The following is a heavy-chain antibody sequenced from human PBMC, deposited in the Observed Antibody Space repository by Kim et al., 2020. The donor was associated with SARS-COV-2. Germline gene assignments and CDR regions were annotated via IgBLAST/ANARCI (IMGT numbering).Heavy chain of an antibody. CDR1: GFTFSSYG. V-gene: IGHV3-33*01. Sequence: GGSLRLSCAASGFTFSSYGMHWVRQAPGKGLEWVAVIWYDGSNKYYADSVKGRFIISRDNSKNTLYLQMNSLRAEDTAVYYCARDEVRRYFDWQHLHYYYYDGMAVWGQGTTVTASS. CDR2: IWYDGSNK. D-gene: IGHD3-9*01. J-gene: IGHJ6*02. CDR3: ARDEVRRYFDWQHLHYYYYDGMAV.